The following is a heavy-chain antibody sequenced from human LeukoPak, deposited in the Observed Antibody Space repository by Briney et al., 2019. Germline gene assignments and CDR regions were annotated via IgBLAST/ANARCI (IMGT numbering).Heavy chain of an antibody. CDR1: GGSISSYY. D-gene: IGHD3-16*02. Sequence: RASETLSLTCTVSGGSISSYYWTWVRQPAGKGLEWIGRIYTSGTINYNPSLKSRAIISVDKSKNQFSVQLTSVTAADTAVYFCARAGYTISSYRFDYWGQGALVTVSS. CDR2: IYTSGTI. CDR3: ARAGYTISSYRFDY. J-gene: IGHJ4*02. V-gene: IGHV4-4*07.